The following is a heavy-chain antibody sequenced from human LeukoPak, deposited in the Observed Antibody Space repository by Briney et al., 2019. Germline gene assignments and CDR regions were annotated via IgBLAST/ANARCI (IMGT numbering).Heavy chain of an antibody. CDR1: GYTFTSYG. CDR3: ASRDIEELPYRAVDY. Sequence: ASVKVSCKASGYTFTSYGISWVRQAPGQGLEWMGGIIPIFGTANYAQKFQGRVTITADESTSTAYMELSSLRSEDTAVYYCASRDIEELPYRAVDYWGQGTLVTVSS. CDR2: IIPIFGTA. V-gene: IGHV1-69*13. J-gene: IGHJ4*02. D-gene: IGHD2-15*01.